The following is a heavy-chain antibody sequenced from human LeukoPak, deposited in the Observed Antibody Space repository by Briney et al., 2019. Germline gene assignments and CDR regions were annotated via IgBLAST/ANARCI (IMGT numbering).Heavy chain of an antibody. V-gene: IGHV4-59*01. Sequence: SETRSLTCTVCGGAISSYYWSWIRQPPGKELEWIGYIYYSGSTNYNPSLKSRVTISVDTSKNQFSLKLNSVTAADTAVYYRARDRGGYCGGDCYSVFDYWGHGTLVTVSS. CDR2: IYYSGST. D-gene: IGHD2-21*02. CDR1: GGAISSYY. J-gene: IGHJ4*01. CDR3: ARDRGGYCGGDCYSVFDY.